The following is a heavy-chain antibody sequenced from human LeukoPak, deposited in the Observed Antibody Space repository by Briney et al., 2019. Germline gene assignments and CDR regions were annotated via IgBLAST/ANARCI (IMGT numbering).Heavy chain of an antibody. D-gene: IGHD2-15*01. J-gene: IGHJ6*03. V-gene: IGHV3-23*01. Sequence: PGGSLRLSCAASGFTFSSYDMTWVRQTPGQGLEWVARISRSGGTTYYADSVKGRFTISRDNSKNTLYLQMNSLRAEDTAEYYCAKRGGTESFYYFYYMDVWGKGTTVTVSS. CDR2: ISRSGGTT. CDR1: GFTFSSYD. CDR3: AKRGGTESFYYFYYMDV.